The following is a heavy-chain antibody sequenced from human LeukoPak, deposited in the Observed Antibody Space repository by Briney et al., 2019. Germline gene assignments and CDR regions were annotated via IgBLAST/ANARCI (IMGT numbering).Heavy chain of an antibody. Sequence: ASVKASCKASGFTFTNYAISWVRQAPRQGLEWLAWISVDNGNTNYIRNLQGRVTLTTDTSTSTAYMELRNLRSDDTAVYYCARDSWARAYDIDRWGQGTLVTVSS. CDR3: ARDSWARAYDIDR. CDR2: ISVDNGNT. J-gene: IGHJ5*02. V-gene: IGHV1-18*01. CDR1: GFTFTNYA. D-gene: IGHD3-9*01.